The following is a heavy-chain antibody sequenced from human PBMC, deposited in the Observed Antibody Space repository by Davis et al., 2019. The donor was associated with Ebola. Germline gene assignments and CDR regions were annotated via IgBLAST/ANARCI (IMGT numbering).Heavy chain of an antibody. CDR1: GFVFRNYV. J-gene: IGHJ4*02. CDR3: VKSPPRTLGYFDF. D-gene: IGHD1-14*01. V-gene: IGHV3-23*01. Sequence: GESLKISCAASGFVFRNYVMSWVRQAPGKGLEWVSTLGTSADTSYADSVKGRFTISRDNSKNTLFLQMDSLRADDTAVYYCVKSPPRTLGYFDFWGQGTLVTVSS. CDR2: LGTSADT.